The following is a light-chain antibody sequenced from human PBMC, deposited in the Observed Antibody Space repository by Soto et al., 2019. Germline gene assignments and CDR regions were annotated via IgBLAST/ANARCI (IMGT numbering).Light chain of an antibody. Sequence: QAVVTQEPSFSVSPGGTVTLTCGLSSGSFSTSYYPSWYQQTPGQAPRTLIYSTNTRSSGVPDRFSGSILGNKAALTITGAQADDESDYYCVLYMGSGISVFGGGTKLTV. CDR2: STN. V-gene: IGLV8-61*01. CDR3: VLYMGSGISV. J-gene: IGLJ2*01. CDR1: SGSFSTSYY.